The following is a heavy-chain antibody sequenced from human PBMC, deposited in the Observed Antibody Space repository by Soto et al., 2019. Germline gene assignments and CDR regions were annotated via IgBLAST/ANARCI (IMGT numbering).Heavy chain of an antibody. J-gene: IGHJ4*02. D-gene: IGHD1-26*01. CDR1: GFTFSSYA. CDR2: ISYDGSNK. CDR3: ARGAVGGFDY. V-gene: IGHV3-30-3*01. Sequence: PGGSLRLSCAASGFTFSSYAMHWVRQAPGKGLEWVAVISYDGSNKYYADSVKGRFTISRDNSKNTLYLQMNSLRAEDTAVYYCARGAVGGFDYWGQGTLVTVSS.